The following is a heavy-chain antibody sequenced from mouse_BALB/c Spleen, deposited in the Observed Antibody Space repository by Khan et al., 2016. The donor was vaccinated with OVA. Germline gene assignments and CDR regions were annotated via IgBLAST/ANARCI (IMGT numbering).Heavy chain of an antibody. CDR1: GFTFSSFG. CDR2: INSGSTTI. D-gene: IGHD4-1*01. CDR3: ARGNWAY. J-gene: IGHJ2*01. V-gene: IGHV5-17*02. Sequence: EVELVESGGGLVQPGGSRKLSCAASGFTFSSFGMHWVRQAPEKGLEWVAYINSGSTTIYYADPVQGRFPFSRDNPKNTLFLQMTSLRSEDTAMYYCARGNWAYWGQGTTLTVSS.